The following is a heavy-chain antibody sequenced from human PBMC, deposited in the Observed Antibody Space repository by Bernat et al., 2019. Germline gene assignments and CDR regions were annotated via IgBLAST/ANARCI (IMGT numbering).Heavy chain of an antibody. V-gene: IGHV3-48*02. D-gene: IGHD3-3*01. J-gene: IGHJ6*03. Sequence: EVQLVESGGGLVQPGGSLRLSCAASGFTFSSYSMNWVRQAPGKGLEWVSYISSSSSTIYYEDSVKGRFTISRDNDKNSLYLQMNSLRDEERAVYYCARGGGGITIFGVVIEAANYYYMDVWGKGTTVTVSS. CDR2: ISSSSSTI. CDR1: GFTFSSYS. CDR3: ARGGGGITIFGVVIEAANYYYMDV.